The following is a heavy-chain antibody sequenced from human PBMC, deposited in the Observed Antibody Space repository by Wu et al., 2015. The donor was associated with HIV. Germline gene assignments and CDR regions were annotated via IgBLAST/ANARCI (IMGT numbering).Heavy chain of an antibody. CDR2: INPSSESP. V-gene: IGHV1-46*01. Sequence: QVQLMQSGAEVKKPGASVKLSCKTSGYIFSNYYIHWVRQAPGQGLEWMAVINPSSESPTYAQKFQGRVTLTSDTSTSTVYMDLSSLRSEDTAVYYCARADQLGYDYGHWNYDVWGHGTLVTVSS. CDR1: GYIFSNYY. CDR3: ARADQLGYDYGHWNYDV. D-gene: IGHD4/OR15-4a*01. J-gene: IGHJ2*01.